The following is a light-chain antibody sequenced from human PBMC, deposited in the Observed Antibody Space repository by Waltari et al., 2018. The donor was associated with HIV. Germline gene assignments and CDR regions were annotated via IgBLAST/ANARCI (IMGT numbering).Light chain of an antibody. Sequence: VMTQSPATLYVSPGDRTTLSCRASQSVRTKLAWYQQKPGQPPRLLIYGASTRATGIAARFSGSGSGTEFTLTINSLQSEDYAVYYCQQYDYWPPWTFGQGTKVEMK. CDR1: QSVRTK. CDR2: GAS. J-gene: IGKJ1*01. CDR3: QQYDYWPPWT. V-gene: IGKV3-15*01.